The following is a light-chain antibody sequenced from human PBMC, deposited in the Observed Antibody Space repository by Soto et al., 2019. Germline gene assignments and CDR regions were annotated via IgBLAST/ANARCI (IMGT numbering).Light chain of an antibody. Sequence: EIVLTQSPATLSLSPGERATLSCRASQSISSHFSGYQQQPGQAPRLLIYGASYRTAGSTASFSGSGAGTKFTLTISSREAEDVAVYYCQQRINRPLPFGGGTQVEIK. V-gene: IGKV3-11*01. CDR1: QSISSH. J-gene: IGKJ4*01. CDR3: QQRINRPLP. CDR2: GAS.